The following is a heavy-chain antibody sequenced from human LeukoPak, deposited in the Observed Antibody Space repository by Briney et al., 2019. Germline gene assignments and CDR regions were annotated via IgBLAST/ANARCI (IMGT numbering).Heavy chain of an antibody. D-gene: IGHD5-24*01. V-gene: IGHV4-59*01. CDR3: ARAPLRWLQSQPFDY. CDR2: IYYSGST. J-gene: IGHJ4*02. CDR1: GGSISSYY. Sequence: SETLSLTCTVSGGSISSYYWSWIRQPPGKGLEWIGYIYYSGSTNYNPSLKSRVTISVDTSKNQFSLKLSSVTAADTAVYYCARAPLRWLQSQPFDYWGQGTLVTVSS.